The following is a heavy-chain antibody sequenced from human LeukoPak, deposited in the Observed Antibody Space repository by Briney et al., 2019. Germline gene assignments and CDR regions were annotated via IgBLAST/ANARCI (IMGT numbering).Heavy chain of an antibody. D-gene: IGHD3-10*01. Sequence: ASVKVSCKASGYTFTSYGISWVRQAPGQGLEWMGWISAYNGNTNYAQKLQGRVTMTTDTSTSTAYMELRSLGSDDTAVYYCARGPATFYYGSGSYYNGYYFDYWGQGTLVTVSS. V-gene: IGHV1-18*01. CDR3: ARGPATFYYGSGSYYNGYYFDY. CDR2: ISAYNGNT. J-gene: IGHJ4*02. CDR1: GYTFTSYG.